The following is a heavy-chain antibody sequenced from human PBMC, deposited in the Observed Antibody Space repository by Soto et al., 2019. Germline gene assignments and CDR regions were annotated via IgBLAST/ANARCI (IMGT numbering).Heavy chain of an antibody. CDR3: IWQQDFYYGKAV. CDR2: MKSYRGGGTT. V-gene: IGHV3-15*07. CDR1: GFSCSPAW. Sequence: EVQLVESGGGLVTPGWSLRLSCTGTGFSCSPAWMNWVRQAPGKWLEWVGRMKSYRGGGTTDYAATVQGRFTISRDDSKNTLYLQMNSLKFEDTALYFCIWQQDFYYGKAVWGQGTTVTVSS. D-gene: IGHD6-13*01. J-gene: IGHJ6*02.